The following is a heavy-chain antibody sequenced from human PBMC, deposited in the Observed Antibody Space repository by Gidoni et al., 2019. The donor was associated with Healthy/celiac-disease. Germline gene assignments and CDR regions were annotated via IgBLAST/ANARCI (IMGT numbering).Heavy chain of an antibody. D-gene: IGHD2-2*02. Sequence: QVQLQPWGAGLLKPSGTLSLTCAVSGGSFSGYYGCWIRQPPGKGVEWIGEINHSGSTNYNPSLKSRVTISVDTSKNQFSLKLSSVTAADTAVYYCARGFSFGDRRYQLLYLRTWDYWGQGTLVTVSS. CDR2: INHSGST. CDR3: ARGFSFGDRRYQLLYLRTWDY. J-gene: IGHJ4*02. CDR1: GGSFSGYY. V-gene: IGHV4-34*01.